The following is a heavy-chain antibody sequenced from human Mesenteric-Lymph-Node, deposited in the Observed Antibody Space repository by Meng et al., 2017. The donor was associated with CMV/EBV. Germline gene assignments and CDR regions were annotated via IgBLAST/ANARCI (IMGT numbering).Heavy chain of an antibody. J-gene: IGHJ4*02. V-gene: IGHV4-59*12. CDR3: AREQYCSSTSCSHFIDY. CDR2: IYYSGST. CDR1: GGSISSYY. D-gene: IGHD2-2*01. Sequence: GSLRLSCTVSGGSISSYYWSWIRQPPGKGLEWIGYIYYSGSTNYNPSLKSRVTISVDTSKNQFSLKLSSVTAADTAVYYCAREQYCSSTSCSHFIDYWGQGTLVTVSS.